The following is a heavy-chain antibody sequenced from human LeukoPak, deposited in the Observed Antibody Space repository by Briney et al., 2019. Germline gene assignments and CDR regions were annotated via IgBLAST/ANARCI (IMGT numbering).Heavy chain of an antibody. V-gene: IGHV4-61*01. CDR3: ARDGNPFDY. CDR2: IYYSGST. Sequence: SETLSLTCTVSGGSISSSSYYWGWIRQPPGKGLEWIGYIYYSGSTNYNPSLKRRVTISVDTSKNQFSLKLSSVTAADTAVYYCARDGNPFDYWGQGTLVTVSS. J-gene: IGHJ4*02. CDR1: GGSISSSSYY.